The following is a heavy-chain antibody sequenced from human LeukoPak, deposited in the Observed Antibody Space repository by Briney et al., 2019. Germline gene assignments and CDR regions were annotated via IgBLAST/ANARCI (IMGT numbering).Heavy chain of an antibody. V-gene: IGHV4-31*03. CDR1: GGSISSGGYY. Sequence: PSETLSLTCTVSGGSISSGGYYWSWIRQHPGKGLEWIGYIYYSGSTYYNPSLKSRVTISVDTSKNQFSLKLSSVTAADTAVYYCARAPDKSTYYDFWSGLLPADKNQNKNYGMDVWGQGTTVTVSS. CDR3: ARAPDKSTYYDFWSGLLPADKNQNKNYGMDV. CDR2: IYYSGST. D-gene: IGHD3-3*01. J-gene: IGHJ6*02.